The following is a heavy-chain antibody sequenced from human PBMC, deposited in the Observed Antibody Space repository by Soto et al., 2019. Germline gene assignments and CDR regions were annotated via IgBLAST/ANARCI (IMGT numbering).Heavy chain of an antibody. J-gene: IGHJ4*02. CDR1: GYTFTSYA. D-gene: IGHD6-19*01. CDR3: ARDSPRIAVAGTYDY. CDR2: INAGNGNT. Sequence: GASVTVSCKASGYTFTSYAMHWVRQAPGQRLEWMGWINAGNGNTKYSQKFQGRVTITRDTSASTAYMELSSLRSEDTAVYYCARDSPRIAVAGTYDYWGQGTLVTVSS. V-gene: IGHV1-3*01.